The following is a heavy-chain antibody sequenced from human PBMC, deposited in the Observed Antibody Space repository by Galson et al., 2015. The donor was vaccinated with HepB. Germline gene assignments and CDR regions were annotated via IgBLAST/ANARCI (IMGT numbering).Heavy chain of an antibody. CDR1: GFTFSDYY. Sequence: SLRLSCAASGFTFSDYYMSWIRQAPGKGLEWVSYISSSSSYTNYAGSVKGRFTISRDNAKNSLYLQMNSLRAEDTAVYYCATYDSSGYYSDYWGQGTLVTVSS. J-gene: IGHJ4*02. D-gene: IGHD3-22*01. V-gene: IGHV3-11*06. CDR2: ISSSSSYT. CDR3: ATYDSSGYYSDY.